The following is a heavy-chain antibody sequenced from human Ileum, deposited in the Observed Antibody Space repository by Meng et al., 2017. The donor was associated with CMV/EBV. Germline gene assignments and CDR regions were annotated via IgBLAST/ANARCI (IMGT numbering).Heavy chain of an antibody. V-gene: IGHV3-73*01. D-gene: IGHD2-8*02. Sequence: GESLKISCAASGFTLSGSDMHWVRQASGKGLEWVGHIRSRANSYATAYAASVKGRFTISRDDSKSTAYLQMNSLKTEDPAVYYCFTGGGYWGQGTLVTVSS. CDR1: GFTLSGSD. CDR2: IRSRANSYAT. J-gene: IGHJ4*02. CDR3: FTGGGY.